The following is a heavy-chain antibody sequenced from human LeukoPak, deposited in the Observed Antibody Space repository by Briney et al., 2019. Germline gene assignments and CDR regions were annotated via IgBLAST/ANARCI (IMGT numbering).Heavy chain of an antibody. CDR2: IYTSGST. D-gene: IGHD1-1*01. V-gene: IGHV4-61*02. J-gene: IGHJ4*02. CDR1: GGSISSGSHY. CDR3: AREQLGINY. Sequence: PSQTLSLTCTVSGGSISSGSHYWSWIRQHAGKGLEWIGRIYTSGSTNYSPSLKSRVTISVDTSKNQFSLKLNSVTAADTAVYYCAREQLGINYWGQGTLVTVSS.